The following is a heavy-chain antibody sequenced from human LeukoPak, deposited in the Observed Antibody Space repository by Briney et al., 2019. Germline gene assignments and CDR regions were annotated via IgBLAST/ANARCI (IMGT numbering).Heavy chain of an antibody. D-gene: IGHD3-16*01. CDR1: GGTFSSYA. Sequence: GASVKVSCKASGGTFSSYAISWVRQAPGQGLEWMGRIIPILGIANYAQKFQGRVTITADKSTSTAYMELSSLRSEATAVYYCVAVGGGGGVYWGQGTLVTVSS. CDR2: IIPILGIA. CDR3: VAVGGGGGVY. J-gene: IGHJ4*02. V-gene: IGHV1-69*04.